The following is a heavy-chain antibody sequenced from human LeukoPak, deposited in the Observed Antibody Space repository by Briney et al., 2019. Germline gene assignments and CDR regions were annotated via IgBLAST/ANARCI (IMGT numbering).Heavy chain of an antibody. J-gene: IGHJ4*02. V-gene: IGHV4-4*02. CDR1: GGSISSSNW. CDR3: ARDRGTPDYYDTSGYDY. CDR2: IYHSGST. Sequence: SETLSLTCAVSGGSISSSNWWSWARQPPGKGLEWIGEIYHSGSTNYNPSLKSRVTISVDKSKNQFSLKLSSVTAADTAVYYCARDRGTPDYYDTSGYDYWGQGTLVTVSS. D-gene: IGHD3-22*01.